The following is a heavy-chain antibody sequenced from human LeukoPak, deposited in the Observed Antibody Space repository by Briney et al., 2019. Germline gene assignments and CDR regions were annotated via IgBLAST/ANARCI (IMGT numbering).Heavy chain of an antibody. V-gene: IGHV4-31*03. CDR2: IYYSGST. Sequence: SETLSLTCTVSGGSIDRGDSYWSWIRQHPGRGLEWIAYIYYSGSTYYNPSLKSRVTISVDTSKNQISLRLTSVTAADTAVYYCARTYSSSAGYWFDPWGQGTLVTVSS. D-gene: IGHD6-13*01. CDR3: ARTYSSSAGYWFDP. J-gene: IGHJ5*02. CDR1: GGSIDRGDSY.